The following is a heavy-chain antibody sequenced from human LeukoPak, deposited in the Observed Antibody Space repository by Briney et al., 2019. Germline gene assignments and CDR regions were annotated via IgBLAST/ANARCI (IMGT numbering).Heavy chain of an antibody. CDR3: ARDYKYAFDN. V-gene: IGHV3-11*06. CDR2: IGIDSGNT. Sequence: GGSLRLSCAASGFRFTGYWMTWVRQAPGKGLEWISYIGIDSGNTNYADSVKGRFTISGDKAKNSLYLQMNSLRVEDTAVYYCARDYKYAFDNWGQGTLVTVSS. CDR1: GFRFTGYW. J-gene: IGHJ4*02. D-gene: IGHD5-24*01.